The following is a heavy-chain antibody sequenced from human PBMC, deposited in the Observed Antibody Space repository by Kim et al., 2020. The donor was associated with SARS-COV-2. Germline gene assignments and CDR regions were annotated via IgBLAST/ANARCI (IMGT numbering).Heavy chain of an antibody. CDR1: GFTFSSYA. Sequence: GGSLRLSCAASGFTFSSYAMSWVRQAPGKGLEWVSAISGSGGSTYYADSVKGRFTISRDNSKNTLYLQMNSLRAEDTAVYYCAQWEGEFGGVIAPGGYWGQGTLVTVSS. J-gene: IGHJ4*02. CDR3: AQWEGEFGGVIAPGGY. V-gene: IGHV3-23*01. CDR2: ISGSGGST. D-gene: IGHD3-16*02.